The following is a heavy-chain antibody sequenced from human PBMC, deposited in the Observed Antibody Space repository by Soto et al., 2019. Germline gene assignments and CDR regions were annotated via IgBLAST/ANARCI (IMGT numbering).Heavy chain of an antibody. CDR2: ISDSGSTT. Sequence: EVQLVESGGGLVQPGGSLRLSCAVSGFPFSSFAMNWVRQDTGRGLEWVSFISDSGSTTYYADSVKGRFTISRDSAKNSLYLQMNSLRDEDTAVYFCARDPNGITDFDYWGQGTQVTVSS. V-gene: IGHV3-48*02. CDR3: ARDPNGITDFDY. CDR1: GFPFSSFA. J-gene: IGHJ4*02. D-gene: IGHD2-8*01.